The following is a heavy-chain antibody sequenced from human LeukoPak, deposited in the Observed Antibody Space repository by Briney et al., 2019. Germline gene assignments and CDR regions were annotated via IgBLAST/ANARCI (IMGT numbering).Heavy chain of an antibody. V-gene: IGHV3-53*01. CDR1: GFTVSSNY. D-gene: IGHD2-2*01. J-gene: IGHJ4*02. CDR2: IYSGGST. Sequence: GGSLRLSCAASGFTVSSNYMSWVREAPGKGLEWVSVIYSGGSTYYADSVKGRFTISRDNSKNTLYLQMNSPRAEDTAVYYCARGGRRYCSSTSCYYFDYWGQGTLVTVSS. CDR3: ARGGRRYCSSTSCYYFDY.